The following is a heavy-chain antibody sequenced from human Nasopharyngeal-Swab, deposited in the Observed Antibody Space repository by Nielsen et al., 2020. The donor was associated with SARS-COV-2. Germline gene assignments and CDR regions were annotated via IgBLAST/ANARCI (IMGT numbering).Heavy chain of an antibody. CDR3: PRSSQDYSRWVWFDP. CDR1: GGSISSYY. Sequence: SETLSLTCTVSGGSISSYYWSWIRQPPGKGLEWIGYIYYSGSTNYNPSLKSRVTISVDTSKNQFSLKLSSVTAADPAVYYCPRSSQDYSRWVWFDPWGQGTLVTVSS. CDR2: IYYSGST. D-gene: IGHD4-11*01. V-gene: IGHV4-59*01. J-gene: IGHJ5*02.